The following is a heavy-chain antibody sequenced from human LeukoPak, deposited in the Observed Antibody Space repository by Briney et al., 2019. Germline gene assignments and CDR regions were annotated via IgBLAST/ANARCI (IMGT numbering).Heavy chain of an antibody. CDR3: AATRISGIAVAGYFDY. CDR2: ISAYNGNT. J-gene: IGHJ4*02. Sequence: ASVKVSCKASGYTFTNYGISWVRQAPGQGLEWMGWISAYNGNTNYAQKLQGRVTMTTDTSTSTAYMELRSLRSDDTAVYYCAATRISGIAVAGYFDYWGQGTLITVS. D-gene: IGHD6-19*01. V-gene: IGHV1-18*01. CDR1: GYTFTNYG.